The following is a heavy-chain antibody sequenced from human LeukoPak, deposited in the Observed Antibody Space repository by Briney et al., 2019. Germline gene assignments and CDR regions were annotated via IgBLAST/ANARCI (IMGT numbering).Heavy chain of an antibody. Sequence: GGSLRLSCAASGFTLSGHSMNCVRQAPEKGLEWVSSISSSSSYIYYADSVKGRFTISRDNAKNSLYLQINRLRAEDTAVYYCARDPDYYDSSGYYYLDYWGQGTLVTVSS. V-gene: IGHV3-21*01. CDR2: ISSSSSYI. CDR3: ARDPDYYDSSGYYYLDY. J-gene: IGHJ4*02. D-gene: IGHD3-22*01. CDR1: GFTLSGHS.